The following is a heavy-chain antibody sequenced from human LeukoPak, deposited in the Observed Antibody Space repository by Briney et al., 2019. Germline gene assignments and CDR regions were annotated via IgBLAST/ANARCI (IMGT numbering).Heavy chain of an antibody. D-gene: IGHD2-2*01. CDR1: GFTFSSYA. J-gene: IGHJ4*02. V-gene: IGHV3-23*01. Sequence: PGGSLRLSCAASGFTFSSYAMNWVRQAPGKGLEWVSAISGSGGSTYYADSVKGRFTISRDNSKNTLYLQMNSLRAEDTAVYYCAKDQGYCSSTSCSFDYWGQGTLVTVSS. CDR2: ISGSGGST. CDR3: AKDQGYCSSTSCSFDY.